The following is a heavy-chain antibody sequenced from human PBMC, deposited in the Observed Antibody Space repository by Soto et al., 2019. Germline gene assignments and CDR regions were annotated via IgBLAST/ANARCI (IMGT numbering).Heavy chain of an antibody. J-gene: IGHJ4*02. D-gene: IGHD6-13*01. Sequence: SETLSLTCAVSGGSISSGGYSWSWIRQPPGKGLEWIGYIYHSGSTYYNPSLKSRVTISVDRSKNQFSLKLSSVTAADTAVYYCARTYSSSWSPFDYWGQGTLVTV. CDR2: IYHSGST. V-gene: IGHV4-30-2*01. CDR1: GGSISSGGYS. CDR3: ARTYSSSWSPFDY.